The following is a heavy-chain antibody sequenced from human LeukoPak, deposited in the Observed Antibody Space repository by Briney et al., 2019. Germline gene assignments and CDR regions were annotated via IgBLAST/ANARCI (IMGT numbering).Heavy chain of an antibody. CDR3: AKDNGRYEFDY. Sequence: PGGSLRLSCTASGFSFSVYAMGWVRQAPGKGLEWVSGISGSGSSTYYADSMKGRFTISRDNSKNTLYLQANSLRSEDTAVYYCAKDNGRYEFDYWGQGTLVTVSS. J-gene: IGHJ4*02. CDR2: ISGSGSST. V-gene: IGHV3-23*01. D-gene: IGHD1-26*01. CDR1: GFSFSVYA.